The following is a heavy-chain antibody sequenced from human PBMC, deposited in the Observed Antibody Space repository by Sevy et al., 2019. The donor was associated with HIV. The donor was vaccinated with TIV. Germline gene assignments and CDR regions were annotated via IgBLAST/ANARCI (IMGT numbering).Heavy chain of an antibody. Sequence: SETLSLTCTVSGGSISSGGYYWSWIRQHPGKGLEWIGYIYYSGSTYYNPSLKSRVTISVDTSKNQFSLKLSSVTAADTAVYYCARESRPYYYDSSGSSGFDYWGQGTLVTVSA. CDR3: ARESRPYYYDSSGSSGFDY. CDR1: GGSISSGGYY. V-gene: IGHV4-31*03. J-gene: IGHJ4*02. CDR2: IYYSGST. D-gene: IGHD3-22*01.